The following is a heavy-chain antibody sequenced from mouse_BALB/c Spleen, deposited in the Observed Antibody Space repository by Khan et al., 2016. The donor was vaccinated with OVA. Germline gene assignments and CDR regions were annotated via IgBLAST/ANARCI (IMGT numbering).Heavy chain of an antibody. CDR3: TRIYRSDFDY. J-gene: IGHJ2*01. V-gene: IGHV1-20*02. D-gene: IGHD1-1*01. CDR1: GYSFTGYF. CDR2: INPHIGKT. Sequence: MQLEESGPELVRPGASVKLSCKASGYSFTGYFMNWVMQSHGKNLEWIGRINPHIGKTFYNPRFKDKATLTVDESSSTSHLEFRTLASEDSAVYYCTRIYRSDFDYWGQGTTLTVSS.